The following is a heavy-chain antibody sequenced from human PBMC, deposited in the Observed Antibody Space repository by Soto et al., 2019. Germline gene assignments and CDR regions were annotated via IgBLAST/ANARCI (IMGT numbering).Heavy chain of an antibody. CDR3: ARGRGITMIAGGYYFDY. CDR2: IYYSGST. Sequence: SETLSPTCTVSGGSISSGGYYWSWIRQHPGKGLEWIGYIYYSGSTYYNPSLKSRVTISVDTSKNQFSLKLSSVTAADTAVYYCARGRGITMIAGGYYFDYWGQGTLVTVSS. V-gene: IGHV4-31*03. CDR1: GGSISSGGYY. J-gene: IGHJ4*02. D-gene: IGHD3-22*01.